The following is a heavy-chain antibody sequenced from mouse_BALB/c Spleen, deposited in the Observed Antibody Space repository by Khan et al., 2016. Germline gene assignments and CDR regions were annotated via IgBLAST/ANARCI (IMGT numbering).Heavy chain of an antibody. CDR1: GYTFTNYG. J-gene: IGHJ3*01. CDR2: INTYTGEP. Sequence: QFQLVQSGPELKKPGETVRISCKASGYTFTNYGMNWVKQAPGKGLKWMGWINTYTGEPTYADDFKGRFAFSLETSASTAYLQINNLKSEDTATYFCARPDYGSSRGFAYWGQGTLVTVSA. CDR3: ARPDYGSSRGFAY. V-gene: IGHV9-3-1*01. D-gene: IGHD1-1*01.